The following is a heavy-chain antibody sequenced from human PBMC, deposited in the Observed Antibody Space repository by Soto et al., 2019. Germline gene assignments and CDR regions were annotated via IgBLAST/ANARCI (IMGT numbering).Heavy chain of an antibody. CDR2: VSYDGSDE. J-gene: IGHJ4*02. CDR1: GFTFSGYG. Sequence: QMQVVESGGGVVQPGRSLRLSCTASGFTFSGYGMHWVRQAPGKGLEWVAIVSYDGSDEYYADSVKGRFTISRDNSKNTVYLQMNSLITEDTAVYYCAKDSGWTGIALDLDYWGQGTLVTVSS. D-gene: IGHD6-13*01. CDR3: AKDSGWTGIALDLDY. V-gene: IGHV3-30*18.